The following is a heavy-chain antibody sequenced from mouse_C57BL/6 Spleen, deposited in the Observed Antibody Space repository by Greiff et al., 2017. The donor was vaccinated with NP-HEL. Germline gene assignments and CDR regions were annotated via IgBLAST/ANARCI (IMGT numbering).Heavy chain of an antibody. CDR1: GFTFSDYG. CDR2: ISSGSSTI. J-gene: IGHJ3*01. Sequence: EVQRVESGGGLVKPGGSLKLSCAASGFTFSDYGMHWVRQAPEKGLEWVAYISSGSSTIYYADTVKGRFTISRDNAKNTLFLQMTSLRSEDTAMYYCARGNALLGFAYWGQGTLVTVSA. CDR3: ARGNALLGFAY. V-gene: IGHV5-17*01.